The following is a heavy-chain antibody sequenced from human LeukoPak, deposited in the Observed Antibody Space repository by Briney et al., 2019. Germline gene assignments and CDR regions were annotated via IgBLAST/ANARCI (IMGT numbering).Heavy chain of an antibody. D-gene: IGHD6-19*01. CDR3: ARDGYSSGWYDY. V-gene: IGHV4-59*01. Sequence: SETLSLTRTVSGGSISSYYWSWIRQPPGKGLEWIGYIYYSGSTNYNPSLKSRVTISVDTSKNQFSLKLSSVTAADTAVYYCARDGYSSGWYDYWGQGTLVTVSS. CDR1: GGSISSYY. CDR2: IYYSGST. J-gene: IGHJ4*02.